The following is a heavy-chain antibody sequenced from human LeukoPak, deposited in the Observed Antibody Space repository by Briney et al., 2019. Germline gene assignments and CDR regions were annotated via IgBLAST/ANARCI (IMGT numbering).Heavy chain of an antibody. CDR2: ISSNGGST. V-gene: IGHV3-64*01. CDR3: ARGGVRSPGSY. Sequence: GGSLRLSCAASGFTFSSYAMHWVRQAPGKGLEYVSAISSNGGSTYYANSVKGRFTISRDNSKNTLYLQMGSLRAEDMAVYYCARGGVRSPGSYWGQGTLVTVSS. D-gene: IGHD1-26*01. J-gene: IGHJ4*02. CDR1: GFTFSSYA.